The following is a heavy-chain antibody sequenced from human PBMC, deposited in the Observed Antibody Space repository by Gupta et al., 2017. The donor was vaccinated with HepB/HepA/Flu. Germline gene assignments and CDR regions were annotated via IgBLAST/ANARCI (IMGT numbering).Heavy chain of an antibody. CDR1: GRTLSSYA. J-gene: IGHJ4*02. CDR2: IMLVLGSA. D-gene: IGHD2-2*02. Sequence: QVQPVQSGAEVKKPGSSLKVSCKASGRTLSSYALSWVRQAHGQGLEWMGRIMLVLGSANYAQKFQGRLTITPDKSTKTFYRALRSLTYEDTAVYCGGRVVYTGTMTSEFWGQGTLVTVSS. V-gene: IGHV1-69*04. CDR3: GRVVYTGTMTSEF.